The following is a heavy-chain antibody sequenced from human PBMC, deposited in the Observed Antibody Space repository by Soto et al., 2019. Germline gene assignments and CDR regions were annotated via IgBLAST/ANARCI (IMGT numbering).Heavy chain of an antibody. CDR1: GFTFSSYG. CDR2: IWYDGSNK. Sequence: QVQLVESGGGVVQPGRSLRLSCAASGFTFSSYGMHWVRQAPGKGLEWVAVIWYDGSNKYYADSVKGRFTISRDNSKNTLYLQMNSLRAEDTAVYYCARCLTYYDFWSGYGYWGQGTLVTVSS. CDR3: ARCLTYYDFWSGYGY. J-gene: IGHJ4*02. V-gene: IGHV3-33*01. D-gene: IGHD3-3*01.